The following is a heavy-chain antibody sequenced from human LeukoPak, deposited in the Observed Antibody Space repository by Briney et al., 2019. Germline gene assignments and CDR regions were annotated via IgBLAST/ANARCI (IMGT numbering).Heavy chain of an antibody. Sequence: SSETLSLTCTVSGGSISSGSYYWSWIRQPAGKGLEWIGRIYTSGSTNYNPSLKSRVTISVDTSKNQFSLKLSSVTAADTAVYYCARQRYSGYDSLYFDYWGQGTLVTVSS. J-gene: IGHJ4*02. CDR2: IYTSGST. V-gene: IGHV4-61*02. D-gene: IGHD5-12*01. CDR3: ARQRYSGYDSLYFDY. CDR1: GGSISSGSYY.